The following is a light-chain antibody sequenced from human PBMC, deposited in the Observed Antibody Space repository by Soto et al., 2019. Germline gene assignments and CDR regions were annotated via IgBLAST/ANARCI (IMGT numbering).Light chain of an antibody. V-gene: IGLV2-11*01. CDR2: DVS. CDR3: CSYAGSPRYV. CDR1: SSDVGGYNY. Sequence: QSALTQPRSVSGSPGQSVTISCTGTSSDVGGYNYVSWYQQHPGKAPKVMIYDVSERPSGVPDRFSGSKSGNTASLTISGFQAEDEAYYYCCSYAGSPRYVFGTGTKLTVL. J-gene: IGLJ1*01.